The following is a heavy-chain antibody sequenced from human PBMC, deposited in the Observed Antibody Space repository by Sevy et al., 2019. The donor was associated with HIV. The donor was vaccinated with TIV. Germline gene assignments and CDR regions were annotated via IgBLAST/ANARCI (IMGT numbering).Heavy chain of an antibody. J-gene: IGHJ4*02. Sequence: GGSLRLSCAASGFTFSNAWMSWVRQAPGKGLEWVGRIKSKTDGGTTDYAAPVKGRFTISRDDSKNTLYLQMNSLKTEDTAVYYCTTYDFWSGYYGDYWGQGTLVTVSS. D-gene: IGHD3-3*01. CDR3: TTYDFWSGYYGDY. CDR1: GFTFSNAW. CDR2: IKSKTDGGTT. V-gene: IGHV3-15*01.